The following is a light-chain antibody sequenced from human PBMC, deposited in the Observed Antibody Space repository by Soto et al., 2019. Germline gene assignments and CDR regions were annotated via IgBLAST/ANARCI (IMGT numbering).Light chain of an antibody. CDR1: QSVSSN. J-gene: IGKJ1*01. CDR2: GAS. Sequence: EIVMTQSPATLSVSPGDRATLSCRASQSVSSNLAWYQQKPGQAPRLLIYGASTRDNGIPARFSGSGSGTEFTITTISLLSDDFVAYYCQQYNNWPPWTFGQGTKVEIK. CDR3: QQYNNWPPWT. V-gene: IGKV3-15*01.